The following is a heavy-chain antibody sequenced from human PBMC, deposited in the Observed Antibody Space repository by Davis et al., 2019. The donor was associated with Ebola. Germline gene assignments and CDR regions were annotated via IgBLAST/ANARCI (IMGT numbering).Heavy chain of an antibody. CDR3: AKRVDR. D-gene: IGHD5-12*01. Sequence: GESLKISCAASGITFSNYWMSWVRQAPGKGLEWVANIKQDGSEKYYVDSVKGRFTISRDNAKNSLYLQMNSLRAEDTAVYYCAKRVDRWGQGTLVTVSS. CDR1: GITFSNYW. CDR2: IKQDGSEK. J-gene: IGHJ4*02. V-gene: IGHV3-7*01.